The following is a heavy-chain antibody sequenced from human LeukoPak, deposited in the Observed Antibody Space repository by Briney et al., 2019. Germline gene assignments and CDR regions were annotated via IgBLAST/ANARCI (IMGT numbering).Heavy chain of an antibody. CDR2: IYYSGST. V-gene: IGHV4-39*01. D-gene: IGHD1-26*01. J-gene: IGHJ6*02. CDR1: GGSISSSNYY. CDR3: ARHPRNGSYPFYYYGMDV. Sequence: PSKTLSLTCTVSGGSISSSNYYWGWVRQTPGKGLEWIGSIYYSGSTYYNPSLKSRVTISVDTSKNQFSLKLSSVTAADTAVYYCARHPRNGSYPFYYYGMDVWGQGTTVTVSS.